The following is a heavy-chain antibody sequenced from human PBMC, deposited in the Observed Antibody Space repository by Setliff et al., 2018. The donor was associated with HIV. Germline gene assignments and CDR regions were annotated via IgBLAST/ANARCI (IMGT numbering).Heavy chain of an antibody. J-gene: IGHJ4*01. Sequence: ASVKVSCKASGYIFTSYGISWVRQAPGQGLEWMGWISAYNGNTNYAQKFQGRVSMTIDTSTSTAYMGLRSLRPDDTAVYFCARDPSSGIYYDTSGYYQYYFDYWG. V-gene: IGHV1-18*01. D-gene: IGHD3-22*01. CDR1: GYIFTSYG. CDR3: ARDPSSGIYYDTSGYYQYYFDY. CDR2: ISAYNGNT.